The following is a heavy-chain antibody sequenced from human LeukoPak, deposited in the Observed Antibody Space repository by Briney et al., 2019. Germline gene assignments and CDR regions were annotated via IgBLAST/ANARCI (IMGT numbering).Heavy chain of an antibody. CDR1: GFTLGDSN. V-gene: IGHV3-30*04. CDR2: IAHDGSRV. CDR3: ARDGRSPYYWFFDL. J-gene: IGHJ2*01. Sequence: PGGSLRLSCAASGFTLGDSNAHWVRQAPGKGLEWVAVIAHDGSRVYDAESVRGRFTISRDNFKNTLGLQMNSLRPEDTAVYYCARDGRSPYYWFFDLWGRGTLVTVSS.